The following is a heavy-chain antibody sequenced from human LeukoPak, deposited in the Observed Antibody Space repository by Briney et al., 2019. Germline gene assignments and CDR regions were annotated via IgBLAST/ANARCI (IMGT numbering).Heavy chain of an antibody. CDR3: ARGHDNWNDLDAFDI. J-gene: IGHJ3*02. Sequence: GGSLRLSCAASGFTFSSYSMNWVRQAPGKGLEWVSYISSSSSTIYYADSVKGRFTISRDNAKNSLYLQMNSLRAEDTAVYYCARGHDNWNDLDAFDIWGQGTMVTVSS. CDR2: ISSSSSTI. D-gene: IGHD1-1*01. V-gene: IGHV3-48*01. CDR1: GFTFSSYS.